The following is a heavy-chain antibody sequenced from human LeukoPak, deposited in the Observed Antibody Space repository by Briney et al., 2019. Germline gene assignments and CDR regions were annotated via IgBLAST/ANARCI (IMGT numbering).Heavy chain of an antibody. J-gene: IGHJ4*02. V-gene: IGHV1-2*02. CDR2: INPNSGAT. Sequence: ASVKVSCKASGYTFTGYYMHWVRQAPGQGLEWMGWINPNSGATNSAQKFQDRVTLTRDASISTAYMELSSLRSDDTAVYYCARRYCSGGSCSYASHALDYWGQGTLVTVSS. CDR3: ARRYCSGGSCSYASHALDY. D-gene: IGHD2-15*01. CDR1: GYTFTGYY.